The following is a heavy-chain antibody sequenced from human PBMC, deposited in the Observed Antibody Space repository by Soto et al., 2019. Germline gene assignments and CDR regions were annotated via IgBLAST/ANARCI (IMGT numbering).Heavy chain of an antibody. V-gene: IGHV2-5*01. CDR2: IYWNDDK. J-gene: IGHJ5*02. D-gene: IGHD4-17*01. CDR1: GFSLSTSGVG. Sequence: QITLKESGPTLVKPTQTLTLTCTFSGFSLSTSGVGVGWIRQPPGKALEWLALIYWNDDKRYSPSLKSRLTITKDTSKNQVVLTMTNMDPVDTATYYCASSVPYDYGDPNWFDPWGQGTLVTVSS. CDR3: ASSVPYDYGDPNWFDP.